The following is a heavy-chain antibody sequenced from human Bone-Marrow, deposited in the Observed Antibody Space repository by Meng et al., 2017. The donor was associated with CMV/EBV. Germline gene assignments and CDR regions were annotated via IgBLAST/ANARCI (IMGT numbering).Heavy chain of an antibody. CDR3: ARDTDYGSGRGYYFDY. CDR1: GFTFSSYW. CDR2: IKQDGSEK. V-gene: IGHV3-7*01. D-gene: IGHD3-10*01. J-gene: IGHJ4*02. Sequence: GESLKISCAASGFTFSSYWMSWVRQAPGKGLEWVANIKQDGSEKYYVDSVKGRFTISRDNAKNSLYLQMNSLRAEDTAVYYCARDTDYGSGRGYYFDYWGQGTLVTCSS.